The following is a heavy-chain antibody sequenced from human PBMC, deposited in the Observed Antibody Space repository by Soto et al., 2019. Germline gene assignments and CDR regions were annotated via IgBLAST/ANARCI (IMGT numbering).Heavy chain of an antibody. D-gene: IGHD2-15*01. J-gene: IGHJ6*02. V-gene: IGHV1-18*04. Sequence: QVQLVQSGVEVKKPGASVKVSCKASGYTFISHGISWVQQAPGQGLEWMGWISGKNGNTNDAQKLQGRVTLTTDTSTSTAYMELRSLRSDDTAVYYCARVSSSIVVVPDYGMDVWGQGTTVTVSS. CDR2: ISGKNGNT. CDR1: GYTFISHG. CDR3: ARVSSSIVVVPDYGMDV.